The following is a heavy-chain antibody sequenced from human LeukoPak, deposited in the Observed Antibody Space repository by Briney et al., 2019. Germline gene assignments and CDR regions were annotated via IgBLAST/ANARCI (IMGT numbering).Heavy chain of an antibody. D-gene: IGHD3-3*01. J-gene: IGHJ6*03. CDR3: ARVGLYDFWSGYYTGYYYYYYMDV. CDR2: IYYGGST. CDR1: GGSISSYY. Sequence: PSETLSLTCTVSGGSISSYYWSWIRQPPGKGLEWIGYIYYGGSTNYHPSRQSRVTISVDTSKNQFSLKLSSVTAADTAVYYCARVGLYDFWSGYYTGYYYYYYMDVWGKGTTVTVSS. V-gene: IGHV4-59*01.